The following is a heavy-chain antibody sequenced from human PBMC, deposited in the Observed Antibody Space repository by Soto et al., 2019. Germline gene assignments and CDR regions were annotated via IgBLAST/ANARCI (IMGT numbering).Heavy chain of an antibody. V-gene: IGHV1-18*01. J-gene: IGHJ4*02. D-gene: IGHD1-26*01. CDR3: ATVFGGSYFAY. Sequence: QVHLVQSGAEVKKPGASVKVSCKASGYTFTSYGIHWVRQAPGQGLEWMGRIGTNNGNTEYAQKFQGRVTMTTDTSTSTAYMEVRSLTSDDTAVYYCATVFGGSYFAYWGQGILVAVSS. CDR2: IGTNNGNT. CDR1: GYTFTSYG.